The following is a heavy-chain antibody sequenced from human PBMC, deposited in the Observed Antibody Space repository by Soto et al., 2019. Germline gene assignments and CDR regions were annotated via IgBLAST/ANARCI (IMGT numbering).Heavy chain of an antibody. J-gene: IGHJ5*02. D-gene: IGHD3-22*01. CDR1: GGSISSGGYY. CDR2: IYYSGST. Sequence: SETLSLTCTVSGGSISSGGYYWSWIRQHLGKGLEWIGYIYYSGSTYYNPSLKSRVTISVDTSKNQFSLKLSSVTAADTAVYYCARDSGYYEGWFDPWGQGTLVTVSS. V-gene: IGHV4-31*03. CDR3: ARDSGYYEGWFDP.